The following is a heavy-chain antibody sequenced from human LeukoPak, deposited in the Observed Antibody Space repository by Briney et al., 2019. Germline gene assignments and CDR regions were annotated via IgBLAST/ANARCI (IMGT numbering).Heavy chain of an antibody. Sequence: SVKVSCKASGGTFSSYAISWVRQAPGQGLEWMGGIIPIFGTANYAQKFQGRVTITTDESTSTAYMELSSLRSDDTAVYYCAREEGYYGSGSYRTPFDYWGQGTLVTVSS. V-gene: IGHV1-69*05. J-gene: IGHJ4*02. CDR3: AREEGYYGSGSYRTPFDY. D-gene: IGHD3-10*01. CDR1: GGTFSSYA. CDR2: IIPIFGTA.